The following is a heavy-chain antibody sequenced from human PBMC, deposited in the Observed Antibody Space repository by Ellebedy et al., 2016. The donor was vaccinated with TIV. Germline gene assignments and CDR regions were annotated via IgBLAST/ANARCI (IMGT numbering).Heavy chain of an antibody. CDR2: ISGSGGST. CDR1: GFTFSSYA. V-gene: IGHV3-23*01. D-gene: IGHD1-14*01. CDR3: ARATEGLDY. Sequence: PGGSLRLSCAASGFTFSSYAMSWVRQAPGKGLEWVSAISGSGGSTYYPGSVKGRFTISRENAKNSLYLQMNSLRAGDTAIYYCARATEGLDYWGQGTPVTVSS. J-gene: IGHJ4*02.